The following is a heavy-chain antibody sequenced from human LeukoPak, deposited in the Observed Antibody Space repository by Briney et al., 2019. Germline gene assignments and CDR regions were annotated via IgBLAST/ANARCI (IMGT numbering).Heavy chain of an antibody. CDR3: AKGLDDYGDYEGQFDY. Sequence: PGGSLRLSCAASGFTFSSYAMHWVRQAPGKGLEWVAVISYDGSNKYYADSVKGRFTISRDNSKNTLYLQMNSLRAEDTAVYYCAKGLDDYGDYEGQFDYWGQGTLVTVSS. V-gene: IGHV3-30-3*01. CDR1: GFTFSSYA. J-gene: IGHJ4*02. CDR2: ISYDGSNK. D-gene: IGHD4-17*01.